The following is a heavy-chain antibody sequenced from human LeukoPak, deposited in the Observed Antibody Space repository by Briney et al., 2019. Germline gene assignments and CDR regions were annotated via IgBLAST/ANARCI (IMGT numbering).Heavy chain of an antibody. V-gene: IGHV1-2*02. J-gene: IGHJ3*02. CDR3: ARERVTMVRGVDAFDI. CDR2: INPNSGGT. D-gene: IGHD3-10*01. CDR1: GYTFTGYY. Sequence: ASVTVSCKASGYTFTGYYMHWVRQAPGQGLEWMGWINPNSGGTNYAQKFQGRVTMTRDTSISTAYMELSRLRSDDTAVYYCARERVTMVRGVDAFDIWGQGTMVTVSS.